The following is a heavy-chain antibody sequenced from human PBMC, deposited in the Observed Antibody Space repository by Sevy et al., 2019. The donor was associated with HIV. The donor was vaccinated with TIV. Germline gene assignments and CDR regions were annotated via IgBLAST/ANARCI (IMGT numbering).Heavy chain of an antibody. Sequence: SETLSLTCAVYGGSFSGFYWTWIRQPPGKGLEWIGEINHIGSTTYNPSLKSRVTISVDTSKNQFSLKLSSVTAADTAVYYCARGQWELYYWGQGIQVTVS. CDR1: GGSFSGFY. CDR3: ARGQWELYY. V-gene: IGHV4-34*01. CDR2: INHIGST. J-gene: IGHJ4*02. D-gene: IGHD3-3*01.